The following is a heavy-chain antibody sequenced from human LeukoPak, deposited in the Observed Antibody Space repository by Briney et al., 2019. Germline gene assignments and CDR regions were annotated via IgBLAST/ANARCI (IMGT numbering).Heavy chain of an antibody. CDR2: IYSPGT. CDR1: GGSISSSSYY. D-gene: IGHD3-22*01. CDR3: ARGIGTSYESSRDAFDI. Sequence: PSETLSLTCTVSGGSISSSSYYWSWIRQPAGKGLEWIGRIYSPGTNYNYNPSLKSRVTISIDTSKNQFSLKLTSVTAGDTAVYYCARGIGTSYESSRDAFDIWGQGTMVTVSS. V-gene: IGHV4-61*02. J-gene: IGHJ3*02.